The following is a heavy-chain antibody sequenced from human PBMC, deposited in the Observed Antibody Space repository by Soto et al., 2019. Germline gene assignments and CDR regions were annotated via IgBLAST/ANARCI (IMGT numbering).Heavy chain of an antibody. V-gene: IGHV3-23*01. D-gene: IGHD6-19*01. CDR3: AKQHSSGWPPYYGMDV. J-gene: IGHJ6*02. CDR2: ISGNGGST. CDR1: GFTFSSYA. Sequence: GGSLRLSCAASGFTFSSYAMSWVRQAPGKGLEGVSAISGNGGSTYSADSVKGRLTISRDNSKNTLYLQMNSLRAEDTAIYYCAKQHSSGWPPYYGMDVWGQGTTVTVSS.